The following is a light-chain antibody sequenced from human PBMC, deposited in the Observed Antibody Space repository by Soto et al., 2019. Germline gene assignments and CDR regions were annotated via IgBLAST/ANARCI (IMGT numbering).Light chain of an antibody. CDR3: QQYGISPT. J-gene: IGKJ1*01. V-gene: IGKV3-20*01. CDR1: HSVTSNY. Sequence: EIVXTXXPXTLSLSPGERATLSCRSSHSVTSNYLAWYQQKPGQAPRLLIYDVSSRATGIPDRFSGSGSGTDFPLTISRLEPVDFAVYYCQQYGISPTFGQGTKVEIK. CDR2: DVS.